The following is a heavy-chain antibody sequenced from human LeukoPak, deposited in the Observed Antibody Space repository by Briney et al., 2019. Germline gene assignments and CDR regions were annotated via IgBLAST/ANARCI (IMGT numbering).Heavy chain of an antibody. Sequence: GGSLRLSCAASGFTFSSYAMSWVLQAPGKGLEWVSAISGSGGSTYYADSVKGRFTISRDNSKNTLYLQMNSLRAEDTAVYYCAKRSGHEPGDEWFDPWGQGTLVTVSS. J-gene: IGHJ5*02. D-gene: IGHD5-12*01. CDR3: AKRSGHEPGDEWFDP. V-gene: IGHV3-23*01. CDR2: ISGSGGST. CDR1: GFTFSSYA.